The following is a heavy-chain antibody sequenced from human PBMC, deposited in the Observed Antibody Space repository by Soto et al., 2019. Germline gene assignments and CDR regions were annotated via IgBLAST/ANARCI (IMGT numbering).Heavy chain of an antibody. CDR2: IIPIFGTA. CDR3: ARAREDKDRLWPPKNYYGMDV. J-gene: IGHJ6*02. D-gene: IGHD5-18*01. CDR1: GGTFSSYA. Sequence: QVQLVQSGAEVKKPGSSVKVSCKASGGTFSSYAISWVRQAPGQGLEWMGGIIPIFGTANYAQKFQGRVTITADESTSTAYMERSSLRSEDTAVYYCARAREDKDRLWPPKNYYGMDVWGQGTTVTVSS. V-gene: IGHV1-69*01.